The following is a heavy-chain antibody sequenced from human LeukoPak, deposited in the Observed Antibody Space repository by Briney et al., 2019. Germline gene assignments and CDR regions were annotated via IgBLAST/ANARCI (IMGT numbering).Heavy chain of an antibody. CDR2: INTDGSST. CDR3: ARGGTGTTPPKFDY. J-gene: IGHJ4*02. CDR1: AFTFSSYW. Sequence: GGSLRLSCAASAFTFSSYWMHWVRQAPGKGLVWVSRINTDGSSTDYADSVKGRFTISRDNAKNTLYLQMNSLRAEDTAVNYCARGGTGTTPPKFDYWGQGTLVTVSS. D-gene: IGHD1-7*01. V-gene: IGHV3-74*01.